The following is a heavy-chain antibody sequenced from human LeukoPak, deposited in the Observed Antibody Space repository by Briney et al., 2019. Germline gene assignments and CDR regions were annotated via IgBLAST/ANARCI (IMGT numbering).Heavy chain of an antibody. J-gene: IGHJ4*02. CDR1: GGTFSSYA. CDR2: IIPIFGTA. CDR3: ARSTMIVVVITSTTETSFDY. Sequence: SVKVSCKASGGTFSSYAISWVRQAPGQGLEWMGGIIPIFGTANYAQKFQGRVTITADESTSTAYMELSSLRSEDTAVYYCARSTMIVVVITSTTETSFDYWSQGTLVTVSS. D-gene: IGHD3-22*01. V-gene: IGHV1-69*01.